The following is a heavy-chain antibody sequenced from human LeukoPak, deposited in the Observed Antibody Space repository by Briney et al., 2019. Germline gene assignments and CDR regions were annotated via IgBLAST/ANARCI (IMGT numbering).Heavy chain of an antibody. D-gene: IGHD5-18*01. Sequence: GGSLRLSCAASGFAFSNHWMHWVRQAPGKGLMWVSRINRDGSRTDYADSVKGRFTISRDDAKNTLYLQVNSLRAEDTAVYFCARGGSDTAMAHDYWGQRTLVTVSS. CDR3: ARGGSDTAMAHDY. J-gene: IGHJ4*02. CDR1: GFAFSNHW. CDR2: INRDGSRT. V-gene: IGHV3-74*01.